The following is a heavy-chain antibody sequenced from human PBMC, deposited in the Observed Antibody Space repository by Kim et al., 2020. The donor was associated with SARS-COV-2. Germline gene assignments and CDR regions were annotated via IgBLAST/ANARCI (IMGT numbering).Heavy chain of an antibody. CDR2: ISSNGGST. CDR3: VKDRSSSWYGVYYYGMDV. Sequence: GGSLRLSCSASGFTFSSYAMHWVRQAPGKGLEYVSAISSNGGSTYYADSVKGRFTISRDNSKNTLYLQMSSLRAEDTAVYHCVKDRSSSWYGVYYYGMDVWGQGTTVTVSS. CDR1: GFTFSSYA. D-gene: IGHD6-13*01. V-gene: IGHV3-64D*09. J-gene: IGHJ6*02.